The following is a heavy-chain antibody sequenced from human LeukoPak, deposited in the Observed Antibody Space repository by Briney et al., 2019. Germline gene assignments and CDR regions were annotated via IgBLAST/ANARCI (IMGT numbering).Heavy chain of an antibody. J-gene: IGHJ4*02. Sequence: GGSLRLSCAASGFTFSNHGMDWVRQAPGKGLEWVSGISPSGDITYYADSVKGRFTISRDNAKNSLYLQMNSLRAEDTAVYYCARDSWDYDYVWGSYGFDYWGQGTLVTVSS. D-gene: IGHD3-16*01. CDR2: ISPSGDIT. CDR1: GFTFSNHG. CDR3: ARDSWDYDYVWGSYGFDY. V-gene: IGHV3-48*01.